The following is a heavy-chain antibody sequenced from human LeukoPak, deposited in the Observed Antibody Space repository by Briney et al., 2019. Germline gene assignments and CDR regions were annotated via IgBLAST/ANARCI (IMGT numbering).Heavy chain of an antibody. Sequence: GGSLRLSCAASGFTFSSYAVSWVRQAPGKGLEWVSAISGSGGSTYYADSVKGRFTISRDNSKNTLYLQMNSLGAEDTAVYYCATMVTSPTYYYDSSGYEDYWGQGTLVTVSS. J-gene: IGHJ4*02. D-gene: IGHD3-22*01. CDR1: GFTFSSYA. CDR3: ATMVTSPTYYYDSSGYEDY. V-gene: IGHV3-23*01. CDR2: ISGSGGST.